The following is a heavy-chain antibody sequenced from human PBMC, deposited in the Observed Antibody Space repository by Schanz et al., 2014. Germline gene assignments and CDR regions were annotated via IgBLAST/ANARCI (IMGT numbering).Heavy chain of an antibody. CDR1: GFIFSSYG. CDR2: ISGSGGST. D-gene: IGHD4-17*01. V-gene: IGHV3-NL1*01. CDR3: ARPRFDYGEVDY. J-gene: IGHJ4*02. Sequence: QVQLVESGGGVVQPGRSLRLSCAASGFIFSSYGLHWVRQAPGKGLEWVSGISGSGGSTYYADSVKGRFTISRDRFQNTLYLRMSSLRAEDTAVYYCARPRFDYGEVDYWGQGTLVTVSS.